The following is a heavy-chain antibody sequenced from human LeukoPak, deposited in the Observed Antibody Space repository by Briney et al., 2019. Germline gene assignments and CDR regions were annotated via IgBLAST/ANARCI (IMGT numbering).Heavy chain of an antibody. Sequence: SEALSLTCVFYVGSSSGYYWSWIRQPPGKGLEWIGEINYSGSTNYNPSLKSRVTISVDTSKNQFSLKLSSVTAADTAVYYCARRGSWAFDYRGQGTLVTVTS. V-gene: IGHV4-34*01. CDR1: VGSSSGYY. J-gene: IGHJ4*02. CDR2: INYSGST. CDR3: ARRGSWAFDY. D-gene: IGHD2-15*01.